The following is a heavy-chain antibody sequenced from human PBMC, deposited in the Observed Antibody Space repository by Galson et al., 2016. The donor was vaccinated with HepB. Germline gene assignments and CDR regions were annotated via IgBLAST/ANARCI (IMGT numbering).Heavy chain of an antibody. CDR1: GFTFSCCS. V-gene: IGHV3-30*03. CDR3: AREGAWGKWYCDL. CDR2: IGTDGRTK. J-gene: IGHJ2*01. D-gene: IGHD7-27*01. Sequence: SLRLSCAASGFTFSCCSIHWVRQVPGKGLEWVAVIGTDGRTKFYADSVRGRFTISRDNSENTVYLQMSSLRSEDTAGYYCAREGAWGKWYCDLWGRGSLVTVSS.